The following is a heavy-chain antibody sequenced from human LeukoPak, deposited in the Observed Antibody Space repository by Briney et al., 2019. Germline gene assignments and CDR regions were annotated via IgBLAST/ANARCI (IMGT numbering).Heavy chain of an antibody. J-gene: IGHJ4*02. Sequence: GGSLRLSCAASGFTFSSYSMNWVRQAPGKGLEWVSSISSSSSYIYYADSVKGRFTISRDNAKNSLYLQMNSLRAEDTAVYYCARVKSRGDYVFDYWGQGTPVTVSS. D-gene: IGHD4-17*01. CDR3: ARVKSRGDYVFDY. CDR2: ISSSSSYI. CDR1: GFTFSSYS. V-gene: IGHV3-21*01.